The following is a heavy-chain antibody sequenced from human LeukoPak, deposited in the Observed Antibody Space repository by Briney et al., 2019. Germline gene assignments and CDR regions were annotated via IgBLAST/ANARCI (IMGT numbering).Heavy chain of an antibody. CDR3: ARGQDQLLTLDP. CDR1: GGSFSGYY. Sequence: SETLSLTCAVYGGSFSGYYWSCIRQPPGEGREWIGEINHSGSTNYNPSLKSRVTISVDTSKNQVSLTLSSVTAADTAVYYCARGQDQLLTLDPWGQGTLVTVSS. D-gene: IGHD2-2*01. CDR2: INHSGST. V-gene: IGHV4-34*01. J-gene: IGHJ5*02.